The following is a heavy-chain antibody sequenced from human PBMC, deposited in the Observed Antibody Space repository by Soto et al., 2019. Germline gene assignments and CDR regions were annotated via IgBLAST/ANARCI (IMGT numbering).Heavy chain of an antibody. CDR2: ISAYNGNT. V-gene: IGHV1-18*01. CDR1: GYSLTTYG. Sequence: QVQLVQSRLEVTKPGASVKVSCKASGYSLTTYGISWVRQAPGQGLEWVGWISAYNGNTNYAQNFQGRVTMTRDTPTSTAYMDLRGLRSDDTAVYYCASHRVSAAGSFDYWGQGTLVIVSS. CDR3: ASHRVSAAGSFDY. D-gene: IGHD6-13*01. J-gene: IGHJ4*02.